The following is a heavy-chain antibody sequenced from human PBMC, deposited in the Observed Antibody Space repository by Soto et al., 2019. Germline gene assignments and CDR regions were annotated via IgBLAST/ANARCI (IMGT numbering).Heavy chain of an antibody. V-gene: IGHV3-21*01. Sequence: GGSLRLSCAASGFTFSSYSMNWVRQAPGKGLEWVSSISSSSSYIYYADSVKGRFTISRDNAKNSLYLQMNSLRAEDTAVYYCARDSYDYVWGSYRLNYYYYYGMDVWGQGTTVTVSS. CDR3: ARDSYDYVWGSYRLNYYYYYGMDV. CDR1: GFTFSSYS. CDR2: ISSSSSYI. J-gene: IGHJ6*02. D-gene: IGHD3-16*02.